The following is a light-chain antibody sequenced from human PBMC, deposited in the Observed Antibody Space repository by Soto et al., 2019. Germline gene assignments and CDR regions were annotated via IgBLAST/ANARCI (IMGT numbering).Light chain of an antibody. CDR2: GAS. J-gene: IGKJ4*01. CDR1: HNIGTF. Sequence: AIRMTQSPSSVSASTGDRVTISCRASHNIGTFLAWYQQEPGKAPKLLIYGASTLQSGVPSKFSGSGSGTDFTLTISSLQSEDFATYYCQQHYSYPPTFGGGTKVEIK. V-gene: IGKV1-8*01. CDR3: QQHYSYPPT.